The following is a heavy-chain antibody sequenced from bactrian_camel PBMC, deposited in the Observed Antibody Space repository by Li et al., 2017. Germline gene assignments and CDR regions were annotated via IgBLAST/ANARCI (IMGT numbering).Heavy chain of an antibody. CDR3: AAQVYKTPLGSSFDRQCRGTSRRESDFRQ. CDR2: IDSTGAT. J-gene: IGHJ6*01. CDR1: GYIGSRVC. D-gene: IGHD2*01. V-gene: IGHV3S53*01. Sequence: HVQLVESGGGSVQAGGSLRLSCAASGYIGSRVCMGRFRQAPGRERERVVAIDSTGATSYADSVNGRFTASKDDAASTLYLEMNNLKPEDTATYYCAAQVYKTPLGSSFDRQCRGTSRRESDFRQWGQGTQVTVS.